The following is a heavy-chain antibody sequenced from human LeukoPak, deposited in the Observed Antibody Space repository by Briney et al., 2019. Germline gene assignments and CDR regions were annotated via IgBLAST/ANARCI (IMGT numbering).Heavy chain of an antibody. V-gene: IGHV3-15*01. D-gene: IGHD4-23*01. Sequence: GGSLRLSCAASGFTFSNAWMSWVRQAPGKGLEWVGRIKSKTDGGTTDYAAPVKGRFTISRDDSKNTLYLQMNSLKTEDTAVYYCTTADYGGNPYYFDYWGQGTLVTVSS. J-gene: IGHJ4*02. CDR3: TTADYGGNPYYFDY. CDR2: IKSKTDGGTT. CDR1: GFTFSNAW.